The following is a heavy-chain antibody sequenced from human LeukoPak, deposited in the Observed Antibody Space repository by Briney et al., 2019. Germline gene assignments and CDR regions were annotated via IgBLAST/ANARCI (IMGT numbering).Heavy chain of an antibody. Sequence: PSETLSLTCAVYGGSFSGYYWSWIRLPPGKGLEWIGEINHSGSTNYNPSLKSRVTISVDTSKNQFSLKLSSVTAADTAVYYCARGPSSRDYMDVWGKGTTVTVSS. J-gene: IGHJ6*03. CDR1: GGSFSGYY. CDR2: INHSGST. CDR3: ARGPSSRDYMDV. D-gene: IGHD2-2*01. V-gene: IGHV4-34*01.